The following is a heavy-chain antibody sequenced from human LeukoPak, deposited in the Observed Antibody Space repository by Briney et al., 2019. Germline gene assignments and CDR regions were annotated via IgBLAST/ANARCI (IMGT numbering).Heavy chain of an antibody. CDR2: ISGSGSST. CDR3: AKDSGYYYKSFDY. Sequence: PGGSLRLSCAASGFTFSSYAMSWVRQAPGKGLEWVSTISGSGSSTYYADSGKGRFTISRDNSKNTLYLQMNSLRAEDTAVYYRAKDSGYYYKSFDYWGQGTLVTVSS. CDR1: GFTFSSYA. D-gene: IGHD3-22*01. J-gene: IGHJ4*02. V-gene: IGHV3-23*01.